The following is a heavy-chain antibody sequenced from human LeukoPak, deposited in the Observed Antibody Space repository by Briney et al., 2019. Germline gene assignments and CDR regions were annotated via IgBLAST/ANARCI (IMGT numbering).Heavy chain of an antibody. Sequence: GGSLRLSCAASGFTFSNFWMSWVRQAPGRGLEWVANIKQDGSDKYYVDSVKGRFTISRDSAKNSLYLQMDSLRDEDTAVYYCAKGGRAPDYWGQGTLVTVSS. CDR2: IKQDGSDK. V-gene: IGHV3-7*05. J-gene: IGHJ4*02. D-gene: IGHD1-26*01. CDR3: AKGGRAPDY. CDR1: GFTFSNFW.